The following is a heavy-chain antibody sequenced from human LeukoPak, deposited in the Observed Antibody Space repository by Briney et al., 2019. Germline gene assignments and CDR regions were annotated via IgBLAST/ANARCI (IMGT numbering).Heavy chain of an antibody. CDR2: IYPGDSDT. CDR3: ARRIAVAAKGPNWFDP. J-gene: IGHJ5*02. CDR1: GYSFTSYW. Sequence: GESLKISFKGSGYSFTSYWIGWVRQMPGKGLEWMGIIYPGDSDTRYSPSFQGQVTISADKSISTAYLQWSSLKASDTAMYYCARRIAVAAKGPNWFDPWGQGILVTVSS. D-gene: IGHD6-19*01. V-gene: IGHV5-51*01.